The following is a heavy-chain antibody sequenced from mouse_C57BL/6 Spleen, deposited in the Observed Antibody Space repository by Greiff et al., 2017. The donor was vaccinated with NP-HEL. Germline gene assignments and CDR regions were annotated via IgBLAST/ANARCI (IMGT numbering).Heavy chain of an antibody. J-gene: IGHJ3*01. CDR1: GYTFTSYW. V-gene: IGHV1-69*01. D-gene: IGHD1-1*01. CDR2: IDPSASYT. Sequence: QVQLQQPGAELVMPGASVKLSCKASGYTFTSYWMHWVKQRPGQGLEWIGEIDPSASYTNYNQKFKGKSTLTVDKSSSTAYMQLSSLTSEDSAVYYCARGVTTVVAEGFAYWGQGTLVTVSA. CDR3: ARGVTTVVAEGFAY.